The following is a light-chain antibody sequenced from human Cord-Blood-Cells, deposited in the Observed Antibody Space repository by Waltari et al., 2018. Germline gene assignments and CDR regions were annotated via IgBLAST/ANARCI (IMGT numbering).Light chain of an antibody. V-gene: IGKV1-39*01. CDR3: QQSYSTPYT. J-gene: IGKJ2*01. CDR2: AAS. Sequence: DIQMTQSPSSLFAPVGDRITITCRASQSISSYLNWYQQKPGKAPKLLIYAASSLQSGVPSRFSGSGSGTDFTLTISSLQPEDFATYYFQQSYSTPYTFGQGTKLEIK. CDR1: QSISSY.